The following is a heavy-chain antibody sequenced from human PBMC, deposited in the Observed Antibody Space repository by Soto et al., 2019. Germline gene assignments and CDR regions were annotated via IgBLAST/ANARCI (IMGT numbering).Heavy chain of an antibody. CDR2: IRSKANSYAT. Sequence: PGGSLRLSCAASGFAISGSAMHWVRQASGKGLEWVGRIRSKANSYATAYAASVKGRFTISRDDSKNTPSLQMNSLNTEDTAVYYCTSSIPPLVGWGQGTLVTVSS. J-gene: IGHJ4*02. CDR1: GFAISGSA. D-gene: IGHD2-15*01. CDR3: TSSIPPLVG. V-gene: IGHV3-73*01.